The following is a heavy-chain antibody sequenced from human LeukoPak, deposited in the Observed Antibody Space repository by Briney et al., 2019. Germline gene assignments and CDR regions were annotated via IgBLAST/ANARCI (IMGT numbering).Heavy chain of an antibody. CDR3: ARDRQHYYDSSGYYTGVYFDY. J-gene: IGHJ4*02. V-gene: IGHV3-66*02. Sequence: GGSLRLSCAASGVTVSSNYMSWVRQAPGKGLEWVSVIYSGGSTYYADSVKGRFTISRDNSKNTLYLQMNSLRAEDTAVYYCARDRQHYYDSSGYYTGVYFDYWGQGALVTVSS. D-gene: IGHD3-22*01. CDR2: IYSGGST. CDR1: GVTVSSNY.